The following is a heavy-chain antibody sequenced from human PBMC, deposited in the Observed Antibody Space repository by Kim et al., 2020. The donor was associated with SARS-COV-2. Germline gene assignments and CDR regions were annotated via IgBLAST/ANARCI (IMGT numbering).Heavy chain of an antibody. D-gene: IGHD2-15*01. V-gene: IGHV3-21*01. Sequence: GGSLRLSCAASGFTFSSYSMNWVRQAPGKGLEWVSSISSSSSYIYYADSVKGRFTISRDNAKNSLYLQMNSLRAEDTAVYYCARLVAATRTFDYWGQGTLVTVSS. CDR3: ARLVAATRTFDY. CDR2: ISSSSSYI. J-gene: IGHJ4*02. CDR1: GFTFSSYS.